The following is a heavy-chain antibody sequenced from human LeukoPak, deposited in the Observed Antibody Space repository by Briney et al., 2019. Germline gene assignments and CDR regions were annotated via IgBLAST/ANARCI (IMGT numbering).Heavy chain of an antibody. D-gene: IGHD6-19*01. J-gene: IGHJ6*03. CDR1: GYTSSSYD. CDR3: ARGGSGWCLGYYYYYCIDV. V-gene: IGHV1-8*01. Sequence: KISCKASGYTSSSYDIKWWRQATGHALEWMGWMNRNSGNTGYAQKLQGNITVTRNTSISTAYMELSSLRSQNTAVYYCARGGSGWCLGYYYYYCIDVWGKGTTVTVSS. CDR2: MNRNSGNT.